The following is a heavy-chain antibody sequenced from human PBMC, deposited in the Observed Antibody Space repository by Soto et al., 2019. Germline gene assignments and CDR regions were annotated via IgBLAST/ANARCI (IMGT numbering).Heavy chain of an antibody. CDR2: IYHSGST. Sequence: QLQLQESGSGLVKPSQTLSLTCAVSGGSISSGGYSWSWIRQPAGKGLEWIGYIYHSGSTYYNPSLKSRVTMPVNRSKNQFSLKLSSVTAADTAVYYCARATVTRVDYWGQGTLVTVSS. D-gene: IGHD4-17*01. CDR1: GGSISSGGYS. J-gene: IGHJ4*02. CDR3: ARATVTRVDY. V-gene: IGHV4-30-2*01.